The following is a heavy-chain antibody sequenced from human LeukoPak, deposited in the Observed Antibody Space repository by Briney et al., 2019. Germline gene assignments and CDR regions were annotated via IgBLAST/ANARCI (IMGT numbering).Heavy chain of an antibody. CDR3: ARRELAGSTAYFDY. V-gene: IGHV3-30*03. Sequence: GGSLRLSCAASGFTFSNYGMHWVRQAPGKGLEWVAVISYDGSNKYYADSVKGRFTISRDNSKNTLYLQMNSLRAEDTAVYYCARRELAGSTAYFDYWGQGTLVTVSS. CDR2: ISYDGSNK. CDR1: GFTFSNYG. D-gene: IGHD1-26*01. J-gene: IGHJ4*02.